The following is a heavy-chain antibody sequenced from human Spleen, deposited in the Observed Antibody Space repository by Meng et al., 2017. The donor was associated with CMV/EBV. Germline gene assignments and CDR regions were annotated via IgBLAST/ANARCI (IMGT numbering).Heavy chain of an antibody. D-gene: IGHD3-9*01. CDR2: IYYSGNT. Sequence: SETLSLTCAVSGGSISGYYWNWIRQPPGKGLEWIGYIYYSGNTNYNPSLKSRVTISVDRSKNQFSLKLSSVTAADTAVYYCARDQHDILTGSYRYYGLDVWGQGTTVTV. CDR1: GGSISGYY. J-gene: IGHJ6*02. V-gene: IGHV4-59*01. CDR3: ARDQHDILTGSYRYYGLDV.